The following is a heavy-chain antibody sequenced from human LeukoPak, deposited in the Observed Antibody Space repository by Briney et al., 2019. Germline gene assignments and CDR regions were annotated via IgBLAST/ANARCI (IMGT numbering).Heavy chain of an antibody. J-gene: IGHJ4*02. CDR1: GFTFSSYA. V-gene: IGHV3-30*04. Sequence: GRSLGLSCAASGFTFSSYAMHWVRQAPGKGLEWVAVISYDGSNKYYADSVKGRFTIFRDNSKNTLYLQMNSLRAEDTAVYYCAREGDYSTMPDDYWGQGTLVTVSS. D-gene: IGHD4-17*01. CDR2: ISYDGSNK. CDR3: AREGDYSTMPDDY.